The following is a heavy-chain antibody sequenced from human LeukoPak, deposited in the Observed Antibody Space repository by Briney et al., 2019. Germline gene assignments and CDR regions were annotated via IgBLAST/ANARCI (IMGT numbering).Heavy chain of an antibody. J-gene: IGHJ4*02. CDR1: GGTFSSYA. D-gene: IGHD3-3*01. CDR3: ARTDFWSGQHFDY. Sequence: ASVKVSCKASGGTFSSYAISWVRQAPGQGLEWMGGIIPIFGTANYAQKFQGRVTITTDESTSTAYMELSSLRSEDTAVYYCARTDFWSGQHFDYWGRGTLVTVSS. CDR2: IIPIFGTA. V-gene: IGHV1-69*05.